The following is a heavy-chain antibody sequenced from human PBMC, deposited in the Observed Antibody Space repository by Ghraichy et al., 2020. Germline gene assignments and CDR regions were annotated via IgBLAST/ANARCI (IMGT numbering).Heavy chain of an antibody. J-gene: IGHJ4*02. D-gene: IGHD6-19*01. CDR2: IKQDGSEK. CDR3: ARTYSSGWCEDY. V-gene: IGHV3-7*03. Sequence: GGSLRLSCAASGFTFSSYWMTWVRQAPGKGLEWVANIKQDGSEKYYVDSVKGRFTISRDNAKNSLDLQMNSLRAEDTAVYYCARTYSSGWCEDYWGQGTLVTVSS. CDR1: GFTFSSYW.